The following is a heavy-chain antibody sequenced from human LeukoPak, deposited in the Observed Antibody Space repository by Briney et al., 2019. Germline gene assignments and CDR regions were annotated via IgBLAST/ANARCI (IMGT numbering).Heavy chain of an antibody. CDR1: GYTFTGCY. J-gene: IGHJ6*03. D-gene: IGHD2-21*01. Sequence: ASVKVSCKASGYTFTGCYMHWVRQAPGQGLEWMGWINPNSGGTDYAQKFQGRVTMTRDTSINSAYMELSRLTSDDTAVYYCARGDSSRGYYYMDVWGRGTTVTVSS. CDR3: ARGDSSRGYYYMDV. V-gene: IGHV1-2*02. CDR2: INPNSGGT.